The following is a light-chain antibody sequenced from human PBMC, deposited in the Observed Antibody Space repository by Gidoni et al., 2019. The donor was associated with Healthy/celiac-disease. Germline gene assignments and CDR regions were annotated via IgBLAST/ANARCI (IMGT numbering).Light chain of an antibody. CDR2: QER. V-gene: IGLV3-1*01. CDR1: KLGDKY. Sequence: SYELTQPPSVSVSPGQTASITCSGDKLGDKYACWYQQKPGQSPVLVIYQERKRPSGIHERFSGANSGNTATLTISGTQAMDEADYYCQAWDSSTDVVFGGGTKLTVL. J-gene: IGLJ2*01. CDR3: QAWDSSTDVV.